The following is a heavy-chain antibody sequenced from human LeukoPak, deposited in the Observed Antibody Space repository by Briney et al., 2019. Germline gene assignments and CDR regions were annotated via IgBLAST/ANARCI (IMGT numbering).Heavy chain of an antibody. CDR2: ISAYNGNT. V-gene: IGHV1-18*01. J-gene: IGHJ5*02. D-gene: IGHD3-3*01. Sequence: ASVKVSCKASGYTFTSYGISWVRQAPGQGLEWMGWISAYNGNTNYAQKFQGRVTMTRDTSISTAYMELSRLRSDDTAVYYCARAHPSITIFGVVTVVFDPWGQGTLVTVSS. CDR3: ARAHPSITIFGVVTVVFDP. CDR1: GYTFTSYG.